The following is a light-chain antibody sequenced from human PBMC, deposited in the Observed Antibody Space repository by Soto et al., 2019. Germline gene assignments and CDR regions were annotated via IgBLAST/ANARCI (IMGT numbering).Light chain of an antibody. J-gene: IGLJ2*01. V-gene: IGLV1-40*01. CDR3: QSYDSSLSGAV. CDR1: SSNIGAGYD. CDR2: GNN. Sequence: QLVLTQPPSVSGAPGQRVNISCTGSSSNIGAGYDVHWYQHLPGRAPKLLIYGNNNRPSGAPDRFSGSKSGTSASLAITGLQAEDEADYYCQSYDSSLSGAVFGGGTKLTVL.